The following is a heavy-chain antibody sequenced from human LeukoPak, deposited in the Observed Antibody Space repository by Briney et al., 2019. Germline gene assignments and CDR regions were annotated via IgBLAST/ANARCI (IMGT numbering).Heavy chain of an antibody. V-gene: IGHV4-34*01. CDR2: INHSGST. CDR1: GGSFSGYY. CDR3: ARALRIQLWVWNY. Sequence: PLETLSLTCAVYGGSFSGYYWSWIRQPPGKGLEWIGEINHSGSTNYNPSLKSRVTISVDTSKNQFSLKLSSVTAADTAVYYCARALRIQLWVWNYWGQGTLVTVSS. D-gene: IGHD5-18*01. J-gene: IGHJ4*02.